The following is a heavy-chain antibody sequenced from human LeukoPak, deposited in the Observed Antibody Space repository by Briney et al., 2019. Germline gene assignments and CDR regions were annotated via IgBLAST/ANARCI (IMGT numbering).Heavy chain of an antibody. J-gene: IGHJ4*02. Sequence: SLKVSSTASGVTFISYAISWVRQAPGQGLEWMGGITPIFGTANYAQKFQGRVTITADKSTSTAYMELSSLRSEDTAVYYCAREGVDIVATYFDYWGQGTLVTVSS. CDR2: ITPIFGTA. CDR3: AREGVDIVATYFDY. D-gene: IGHD5-12*01. CDR1: GVTFISYA. V-gene: IGHV1-69*06.